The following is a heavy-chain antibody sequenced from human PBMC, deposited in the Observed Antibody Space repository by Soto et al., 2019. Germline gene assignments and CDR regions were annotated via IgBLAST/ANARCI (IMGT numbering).Heavy chain of an antibody. CDR3: GPVGSRYIYYGMDV. V-gene: IGHV3-23*01. Sequence: PEGSLRLSCAASGFTFSSYAMSWVRQAPGKGLEWVSAISGSGGSTYYADSVKGRFTISRDNSKNTLYLQMNSLRAEDTAVYYCGPVGSRYIYYGMDVWGQGTTVTVSS. J-gene: IGHJ6*02. CDR1: GFTFSSYA. CDR2: ISGSGGST. D-gene: IGHD3-9*01.